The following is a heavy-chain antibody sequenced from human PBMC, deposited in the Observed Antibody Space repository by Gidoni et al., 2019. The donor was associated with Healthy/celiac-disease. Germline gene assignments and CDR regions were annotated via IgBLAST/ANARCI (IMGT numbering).Heavy chain of an antibody. J-gene: IGHJ6*02. CDR3: ARQYSSSPKIYYYYYYGMDV. CDR1: GGAVSSSSYY. D-gene: IGHD6-13*01. CDR2: IYYRGRT. V-gene: IGHV4-39*01. Sequence: QLQLQESGPGPVKPAETPPPTCTAPGGAVSSSSYYWGWIRQPPGTGMEWIGSIYYRGRTYYNPSLKSRVTISVDTSKNQFSLKLSSVTAADTAVYYCARQYSSSPKIYYYYYYGMDVWGQGTTVTVSS.